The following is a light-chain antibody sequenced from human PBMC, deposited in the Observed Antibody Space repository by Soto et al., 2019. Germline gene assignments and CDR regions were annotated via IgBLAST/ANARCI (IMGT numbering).Light chain of an antibody. J-gene: IGKJ2*01. Sequence: DIQMTQSPSSLSASVGDRVTITCRASPGISDYLAWYQQKPGKVPKLLVYEASTLQSGVPSRFSGSGSGTHFTLTISRLQPEDVATYYCQKYNTAHYTFGQGTKLAIK. CDR1: PGISDY. CDR2: EAS. V-gene: IGKV1-27*01. CDR3: QKYNTAHYT.